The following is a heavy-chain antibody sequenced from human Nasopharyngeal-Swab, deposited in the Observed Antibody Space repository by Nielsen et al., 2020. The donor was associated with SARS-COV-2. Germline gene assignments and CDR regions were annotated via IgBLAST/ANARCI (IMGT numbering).Heavy chain of an antibody. CDR3: ARDSPWQELDY. V-gene: IGHV3-74*01. D-gene: IGHD1-1*01. J-gene: IGHJ4*02. CDR1: GFRFSIYW. Sequence: GESLKISCAASGFRFSIYWMHWVRQPPGKGLEWVSGISSDESTTTYADSVKGRFTISRDNTKNTLYLQMNSLRAEDTAVYYCARDSPWQELDYWGQGTLVTVSS. CDR2: ISSDESTT.